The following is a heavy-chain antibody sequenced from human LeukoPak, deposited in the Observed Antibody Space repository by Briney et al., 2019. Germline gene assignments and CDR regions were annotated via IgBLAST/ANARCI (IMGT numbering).Heavy chain of an antibody. J-gene: IGHJ4*02. CDR1: GYSIRNGDY. CDR3: ARNSSSGFFDY. Sequence: SETLSLTCVVSGYSIRNGDYWGWIRQSPGKGLEWIASMYNSASIHYNPSLKSRVTILVDTSKNEFSLKMRFVTAADTAVYYCARNSSSGFFDYWGQGTLATVSS. V-gene: IGHV4-38-2*01. D-gene: IGHD6-6*01. CDR2: MYNSASI.